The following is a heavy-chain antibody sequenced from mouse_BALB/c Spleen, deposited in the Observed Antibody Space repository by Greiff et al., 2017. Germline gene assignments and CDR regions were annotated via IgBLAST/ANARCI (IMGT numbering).Heavy chain of an antibody. CDR3: ARGGRGYYFDY. J-gene: IGHJ2*01. V-gene: IGHV5-6-5*01. Sequence: EVKLVESGGGLVKPGGSLKLSCAASGFTFSSYAMSWVRQTPEKRLEWVASISSGGSTYYPDSVKGRFTISRDNARNILYLQMSSLRSEDTAMYYCARGGRGYYFDYWGQGTTLTVAS. CDR1: GFTFSSYA. D-gene: IGHD3-3*01. CDR2: ISSGGST.